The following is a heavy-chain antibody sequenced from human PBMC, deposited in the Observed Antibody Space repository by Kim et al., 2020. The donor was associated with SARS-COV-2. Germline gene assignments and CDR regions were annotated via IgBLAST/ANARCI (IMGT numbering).Heavy chain of an antibody. CDR1: GFIFNIHA. V-gene: IGHV3-23*01. CDR2: IGSSDT. D-gene: IGHD3-10*01. CDR3: AKDLIPYNSVFDAFEI. Sequence: GGSLRLSCAASGFIFNIHAMNWVRQAPGKGLEWVSSIGSSDTHYADSVKGRFSISRDNSKNTVYLQLNSLSAEDTAVYYCAKDLIPYNSVFDAFEICGPGTMVSVSS. J-gene: IGHJ3*02.